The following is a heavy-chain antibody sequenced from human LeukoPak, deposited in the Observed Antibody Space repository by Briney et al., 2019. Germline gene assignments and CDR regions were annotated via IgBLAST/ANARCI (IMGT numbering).Heavy chain of an antibody. CDR3: AREAGYSSGWYPDAFDI. CDR1: GFTFSSYS. V-gene: IGHV3-21*01. Sequence: EGSLRLSCAASGFTFSSYSMNWVRQAPGKGLEWVSSISSSSSYIYYADSVKGRFTISRDNAKNSLYLQMNSLRAEDTAVYYCAREAGYSSGWYPDAFDIWGQGTMVTVSS. J-gene: IGHJ3*02. CDR2: ISSSSSYI. D-gene: IGHD6-19*01.